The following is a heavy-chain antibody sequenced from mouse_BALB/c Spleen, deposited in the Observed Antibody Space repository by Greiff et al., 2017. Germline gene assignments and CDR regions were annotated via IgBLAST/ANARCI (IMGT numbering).Heavy chain of an antibody. CDR2: INSNGGST. Sequence: EVKLVESGGGLVQPGGSLKLSCAASGFTFSSYGMSWVRQTPDKRLELVATINSNGGSTYYPDSVKGRFTISRDNAKNTLYLQMSSLKSEDTAMYYCARDDGYYGDYWGQGTTLTVSS. V-gene: IGHV5-6-3*01. CDR3: ARDDGYYGDY. CDR1: GFTFSSYG. D-gene: IGHD2-3*01. J-gene: IGHJ2*01.